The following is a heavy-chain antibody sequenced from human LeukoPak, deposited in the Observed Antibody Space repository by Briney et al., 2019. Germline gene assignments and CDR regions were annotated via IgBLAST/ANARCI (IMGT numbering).Heavy chain of an antibody. V-gene: IGHV1-46*01. CDR1: GYTFTSYY. D-gene: IGHD3-3*01. CDR2: INPSGGST. J-gene: IGHJ4*02. Sequence: ASVKVSCKASGYTFTSYYIHWVRQAPGQGLQWTGIINPSGGSTIYAQKFQGRVTVTRDTSTSTVYMELSSLRSEDTAVYYCARDQRSYDFWIGYGYYFGYWGQGTLVTVSS. CDR3: ARDQRSYDFWIGYGYYFGY.